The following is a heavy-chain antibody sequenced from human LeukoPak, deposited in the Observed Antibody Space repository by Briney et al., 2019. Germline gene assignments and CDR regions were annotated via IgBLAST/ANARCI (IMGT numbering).Heavy chain of an antibody. J-gene: IGHJ4*02. CDR2: IYYSGST. D-gene: IGHD3-3*01. CDR1: GGSISSGGYY. CDR3: ARGESYYDFWSGYYTLDY. V-gene: IGHV4-61*08. Sequence: SETLSLTCTVSGGSISSGGYYWSWIRQHPGKGLEWIGYIYYSGSTNYNPSLKSRVTISVDTSKNQFSLKLSSVTAADTAVYYCARGESYYDFWSGYYTLDYWGQGTLVTVSS.